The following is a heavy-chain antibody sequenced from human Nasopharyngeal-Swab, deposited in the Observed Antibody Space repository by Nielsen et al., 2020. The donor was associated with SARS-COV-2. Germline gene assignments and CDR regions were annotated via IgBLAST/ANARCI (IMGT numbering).Heavy chain of an antibody. V-gene: IGHV3-48*01. Sequence: GESLKISCAASGFTFSSYSMNWVRQAPGKGLEWVSYISSSSSTIYYADSVKGRFTISRDNAKNSLYLQMNSLRAEDTAVYYCARGRYLGIYYYGMDVWGQGTTVTVSS. CDR1: GFTFSSYS. D-gene: IGHD3-16*01. CDR3: ARGRYLGIYYYGMDV. CDR2: ISSSSSTI. J-gene: IGHJ6*02.